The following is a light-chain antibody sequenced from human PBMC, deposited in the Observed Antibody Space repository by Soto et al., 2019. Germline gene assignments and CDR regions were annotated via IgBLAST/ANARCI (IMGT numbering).Light chain of an antibody. V-gene: IGLV4-69*01. J-gene: IGLJ2*01. CDR1: SGHSSYA. CDR2: LNSDGSH. Sequence: QLVLTQSPSVSASLGASVKLTCTLSSGHSSYAIAWHQQQPEKGPRYLMKLNSDGSHSKGDGIPDRFSGSSSGAERYLTISSLQSEDEADYYCQTWGTGIHVFGGGTTLTVL. CDR3: QTWGTGIHV.